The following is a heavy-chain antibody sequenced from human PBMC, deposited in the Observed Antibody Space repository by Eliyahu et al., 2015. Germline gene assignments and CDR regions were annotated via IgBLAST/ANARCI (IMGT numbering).Heavy chain of an antibody. Sequence: EVQLLESGGGLVQPGGSLRLSCAASGFXFSXYAMXWVRQAPGKGLEWVSTISASGAYTYYADSVKGRFTISRDDSKNTLCLQMNSLRVEDTAVFYCAKERAGYDTSGGIDNWGQGTLVTVSS. CDR3: AKERAGYDTSGGIDN. V-gene: IGHV3-23*01. CDR2: ISASGAYT. J-gene: IGHJ4*02. CDR1: GFXFSXYA. D-gene: IGHD3-22*01.